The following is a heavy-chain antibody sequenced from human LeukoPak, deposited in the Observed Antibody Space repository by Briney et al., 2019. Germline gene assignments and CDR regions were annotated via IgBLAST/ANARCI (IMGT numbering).Heavy chain of an antibody. CDR1: GGTFSSYA. CDR3: ARAGSRAGYYDFWSHPYYYYYYMDV. D-gene: IGHD3-3*01. V-gene: IGHV1-69*05. Sequence: SVKVSCKASGGTFSSYAISWVRQAPGQGLEWMGGIIPIFGTANYAQKFQGRVTITTDESTSTAYMELSSLRSEDTAVYYCARAGSRAGYYDFWSHPYYYYYYMDVLGKGTTVTVSS. CDR2: IIPIFGTA. J-gene: IGHJ6*03.